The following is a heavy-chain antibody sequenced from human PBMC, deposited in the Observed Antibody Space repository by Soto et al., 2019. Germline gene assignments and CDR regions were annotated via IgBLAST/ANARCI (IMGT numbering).Heavy chain of an antibody. CDR2: IYWDDDK. V-gene: IGHV2-5*02. CDR3: AHRVLRTVFGLVTTTAIYFDF. Sequence: QITLNESGPTQVKPRQTLTLTCTFSGFSLTTSGVGVGWIRQTPGKAPEWLALIYWDDDKRYSPSLKRSLIITKDTSKNQVVLTMSDLDHADTATYYCAHRVLRTVFGLVTTTAIYFDFWGQGTPVAVSS. J-gene: IGHJ4*02. D-gene: IGHD3-3*01. CDR1: GFSLTTSGVG.